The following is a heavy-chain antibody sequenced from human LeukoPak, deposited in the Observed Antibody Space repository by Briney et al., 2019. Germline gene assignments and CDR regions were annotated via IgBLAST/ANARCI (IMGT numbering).Heavy chain of an antibody. CDR1: GGSISSYY. CDR2: IYYSGST. J-gene: IGHJ4*02. Sequence: PSETLSLTCTVSGGSISSYYWSWIRQPPGKGLEWIGYIYYSGSTNYNPSLTSRVTISVDTSKNQFSLKLSSVTAADTAVYYCASMRSEAEWRFDYWGQGTLVTVSS. CDR3: ASMRSEAEWRFDY. V-gene: IGHV4-59*08. D-gene: IGHD3-3*01.